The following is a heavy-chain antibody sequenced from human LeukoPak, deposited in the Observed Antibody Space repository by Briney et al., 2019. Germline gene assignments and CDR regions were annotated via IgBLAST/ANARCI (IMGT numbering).Heavy chain of an antibody. CDR1: GGSISSSSYY. Sequence: SETLSLTCTVSGGSISSSSYYWGWIRQPPGTGLEWIGSIYYSGSTYYNPSLKSRVTISVDTSKNQFSLKLRSVTAADTAVYYCAREGRDPGDHGFDIWGQGTMVTVSS. V-gene: IGHV4-39*07. CDR2: IYYSGST. CDR3: AREGRDPGDHGFDI. J-gene: IGHJ3*02. D-gene: IGHD3-16*01.